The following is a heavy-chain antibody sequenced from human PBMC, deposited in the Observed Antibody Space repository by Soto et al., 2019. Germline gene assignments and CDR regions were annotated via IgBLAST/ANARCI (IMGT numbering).Heavy chain of an antibody. V-gene: IGHV1-24*01. CDR1: VYPVTQLS. J-gene: IGHJ4*02. D-gene: IGHD6-13*01. CDR3: ATLYSSSWFNFDY. Sequence: SVKVSCKVYVYPVTQLSMHLVRQAPGKGLEWMGGFDPEDGETIYAQKFKGRVTMTEDTSTDTAYMEMSSLRSEDTAVYYWATLYSSSWFNFDYWGQGTLVTVSS. CDR2: FDPEDGET.